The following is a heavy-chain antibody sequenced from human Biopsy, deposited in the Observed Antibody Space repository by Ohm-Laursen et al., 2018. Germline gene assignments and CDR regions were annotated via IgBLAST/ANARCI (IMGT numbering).Heavy chain of an antibody. CDR2: VYNGGIT. J-gene: IGHJ5*02. CDR1: GCSIISYY. D-gene: IGHD3-3*01. Sequence: SETLSLTCSVSGCSIISYYWTWIRQPPGKGLEWIGHVYNGGITNYNPSLKSRVTISKDTSKNKFSLQVNSVTAADTGVYSCARTPRDSFWSGSYKRGLWFDPWGQGTLVIVSS. V-gene: IGHV4-59*01. CDR3: ARTPRDSFWSGSYKRGLWFDP.